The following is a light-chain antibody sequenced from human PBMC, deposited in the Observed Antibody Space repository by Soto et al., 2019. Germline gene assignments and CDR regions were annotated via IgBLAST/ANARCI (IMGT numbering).Light chain of an antibody. V-gene: IGLV2-14*01. J-gene: IGLJ1*01. CDR3: NSYTSSSTDV. CDR1: SSDVGGYNY. Sequence: QSALTQPASVSGSPGQSITISCTGTSSDVGGYNYVSWFQQHPGKAPKLMIYDVRNRPSGISNRFSGSKSGNTASLTISGLQAEDEADYYCNSYTSSSTDVFGTGTKLTVL. CDR2: DVR.